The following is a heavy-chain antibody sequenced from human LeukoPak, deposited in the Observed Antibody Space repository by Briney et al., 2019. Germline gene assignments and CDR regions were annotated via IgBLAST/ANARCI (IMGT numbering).Heavy chain of an antibody. D-gene: IGHD2/OR15-2a*01. J-gene: IGHJ3*02. CDR2: ISGSGGTT. CDR3: AKVGGRGKYFDAFDI. CDR1: GFTFSSYA. Sequence: GGSLRLSCAASGFTFSSYAMSWVRQAPGKGLQWVSAISGSGGTTYYADSVKGRFTISRDNSRNTLNLQMNSLRGEDSAVYYCAKVGGRGKYFDAFDIWGQGTMLTVSS. V-gene: IGHV3-23*01.